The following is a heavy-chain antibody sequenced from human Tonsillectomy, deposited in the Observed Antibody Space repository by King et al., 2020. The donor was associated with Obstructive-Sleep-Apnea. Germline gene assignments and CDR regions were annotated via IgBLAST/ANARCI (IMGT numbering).Heavy chain of an antibody. CDR3: ASSGPLSGDPFLGDY. V-gene: IGHV3-74*01. CDR2: INTDGSSTSA. J-gene: IGHJ4*02. D-gene: IGHD6-19*01. Sequence: VQLVESGGGSVQPGGSLRLSCAASAFTFSNYWMHWVRQAPGQGLVWVARINTDGSSTSASYADTLKGRFTISRDNAKNTLYLHMNSLRVEDTAVYYCASSGPLSGDPFLGDYWGQGTLVTVSS. CDR1: AFTFSNYW.